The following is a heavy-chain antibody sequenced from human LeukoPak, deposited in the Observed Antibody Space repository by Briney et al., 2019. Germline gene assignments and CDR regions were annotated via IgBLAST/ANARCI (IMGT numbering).Heavy chain of an antibody. CDR2: IKQDGSEK. D-gene: IGHD6-19*01. J-gene: IGHJ6*02. Sequence: GGSLTLSCAASVFTFSSYAMSWVRQAPGKGLEGVANIKQDGSEKYYVDSVKGRFTISRDNAKDSLYLQMNSLRAEDTAVYYCARGHVVLIDRVLAVAGNNYGMDVWGQGTTVTVSS. CDR3: ARGHVVLIDRVLAVAGNNYGMDV. CDR1: VFTFSSYA. V-gene: IGHV3-7*01.